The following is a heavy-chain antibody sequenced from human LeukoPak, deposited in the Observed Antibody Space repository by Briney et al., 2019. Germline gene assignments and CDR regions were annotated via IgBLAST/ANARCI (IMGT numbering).Heavy chain of an antibody. CDR3: ARNSGYSGYDADAFDI. Sequence: SETLSLTCTVSGGSISSYSWNWIRQPPGKGLEWIGYIYYSGSTNYSPSLKSRVTIPLDTSKNQFSLKLSSVTAADTAVYYCARNSGYSGYDADAFDIWGQGTMVTVSS. V-gene: IGHV4-59*01. CDR2: IYYSGST. D-gene: IGHD5-12*01. J-gene: IGHJ3*02. CDR1: GGSISSYS.